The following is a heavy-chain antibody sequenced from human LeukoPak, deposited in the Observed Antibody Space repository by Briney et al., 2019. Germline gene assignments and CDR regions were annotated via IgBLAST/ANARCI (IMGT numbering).Heavy chain of an antibody. CDR1: GYTFTGYY. CDR3: ARDTTRDNWFDP. CDR2: INPNSGGT. J-gene: IGHJ5*02. Sequence: ASLKVSCKASGYTFTGYYMHWVRQPPGQGLEWMGWINPNSGGTNYAQKFQGRVTMTRDTSISTAYMELSGLRSDDTAVYYCARDTTRDNWFDPWGQGTLVTVSS. D-gene: IGHD1-26*01. V-gene: IGHV1-2*02.